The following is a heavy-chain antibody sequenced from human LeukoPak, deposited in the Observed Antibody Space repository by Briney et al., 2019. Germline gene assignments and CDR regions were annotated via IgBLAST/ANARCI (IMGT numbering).Heavy chain of an antibody. CDR3: ASRTAMVTVFFKAFDI. Sequence: PSETLSLTCAVSGGSISSSNWWSWVRQPPGKGLEWIGEIYHSGSTNYNPSLKSRVTISVDKSKNQFSLKLSSVTAADTAVYYCASRTAMVTVFFKAFDIWGQGTMVTVSS. CDR2: IYHSGST. V-gene: IGHV4-4*02. CDR1: GGSISSSNW. J-gene: IGHJ3*02. D-gene: IGHD5-18*01.